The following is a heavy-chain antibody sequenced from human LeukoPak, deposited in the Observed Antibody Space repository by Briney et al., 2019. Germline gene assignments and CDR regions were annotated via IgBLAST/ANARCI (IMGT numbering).Heavy chain of an antibody. CDR2: INSDGSST. Sequence: PGGSPRLSCAASGFTFSGCWMHWVRQAPGKGLVWVSRINSDGSSTSYADSVKGRFTISRDNAKNTLYLQMNSLRAEDTAVYYCARAGGFGDFDYWGQGTLVTVSS. CDR1: GFTFSGCW. V-gene: IGHV3-74*01. D-gene: IGHD3-10*01. J-gene: IGHJ4*02. CDR3: ARAGGFGDFDY.